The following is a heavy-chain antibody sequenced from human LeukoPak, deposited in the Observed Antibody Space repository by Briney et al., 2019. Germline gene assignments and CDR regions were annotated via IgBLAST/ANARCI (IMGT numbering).Heavy chain of an antibody. D-gene: IGHD3-22*01. CDR2: ISSSSSYI. CDR1: GFTFSSYS. J-gene: IGHJ4*02. CDR3: VKDRWRGYYCDSRRYRECDY. V-gene: IGHV3-21*04. Sequence: PGGSLRLSCAASGFTFSSYSMTWVRQAPGKGLEWVSSISSSSSYIYYADSVKGRFTISRDNSKNTLYLQMNSLRAEDTAGYYCVKDRWRGYYCDSRRYRECDYWGQGTLDTVSS.